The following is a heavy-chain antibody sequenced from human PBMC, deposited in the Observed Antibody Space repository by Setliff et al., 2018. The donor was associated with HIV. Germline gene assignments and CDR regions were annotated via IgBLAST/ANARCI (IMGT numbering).Heavy chain of an antibody. CDR3: ATLSSNWHLDY. CDR2: ISSSSSTI. D-gene: IGHD6-13*01. J-gene: IGHJ4*02. V-gene: IGHV3-48*01. Sequence: GGSLRLSCAASGFTFSSYSMNWVRQAPGKGLEWVSYISSSSSTIYYADSVKGRFTISRDNSKNTVYLQMNSLRAEDTAVYYCATLSSNWHLDYWGQGTLVTVS. CDR1: GFTFSSYS.